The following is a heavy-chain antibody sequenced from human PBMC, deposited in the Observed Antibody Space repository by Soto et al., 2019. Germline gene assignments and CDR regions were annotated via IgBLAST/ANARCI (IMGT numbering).Heavy chain of an antibody. D-gene: IGHD3-9*01. V-gene: IGHV3-21*01. CDR2: ISSSSSYI. CDR1: GFTFSSYS. Sequence: EVQLVESGGGLVKPGGSLRLSCAASGFTFSSYSMNWVRQAPGKGLEWVSSISSSSSYIYYADSVKGRFTISRDNAKNSLYLQMNSLRAQDTAVYYCARDRHSYDILSGSWNYWGQGTLVTVSS. CDR3: ARDRHSYDILSGSWNY. J-gene: IGHJ4*02.